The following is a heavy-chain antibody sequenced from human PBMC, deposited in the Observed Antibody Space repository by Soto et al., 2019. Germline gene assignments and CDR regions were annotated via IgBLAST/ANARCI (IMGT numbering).Heavy chain of an antibody. CDR3: ARAMGMDV. CDR2: ISYDGSNK. CDR1: EFTFSSYG. V-gene: IGHV3-33*05. Sequence: GGSLRLSCAASEFTFSSYGMHWVRQAPGKGLEWVAVISYDGSNKYYADSVKGRFTISRDNSKNTLYLQMNSLRAEDTAVYYCARAMGMDVWGQGTTVTVSS. J-gene: IGHJ6*02.